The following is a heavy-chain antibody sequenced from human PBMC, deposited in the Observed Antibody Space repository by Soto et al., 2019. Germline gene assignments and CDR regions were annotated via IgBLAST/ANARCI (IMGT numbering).Heavy chain of an antibody. J-gene: IGHJ5*02. CDR2: IYYSGST. Sequence: QVQLQESGPGLVKPSETLSLTCTVSGGSVSSGSYYWSWIRQPPGKGLEWIGYIYYSGSTNYNPSRQSRVTISVDTSKNQFSLRLSAVTAADTAVYYCARDYGYCSGGSCYSVGWFDPWGQGTLVTVSS. CDR1: GGSVSSGSYY. D-gene: IGHD2-15*01. CDR3: ARDYGYCSGGSCYSVGWFDP. V-gene: IGHV4-61*01.